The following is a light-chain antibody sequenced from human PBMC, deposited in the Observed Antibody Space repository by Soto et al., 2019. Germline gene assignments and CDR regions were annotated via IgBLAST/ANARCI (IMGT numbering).Light chain of an antibody. Sequence: QSALTQPASVSGSPGQSITISCTGTSSDVGAYTFVSWYQQHPDKAPKLMIYEVTNRPSGVSNRFSGSKSGNTASLTISGLQAEDEANYYGSSYTDSSTLLFGGWTKLTVL. J-gene: IGLJ2*01. CDR2: EVT. V-gene: IGLV2-14*03. CDR1: SSDVGAYTF. CDR3: SSYTDSSTLL.